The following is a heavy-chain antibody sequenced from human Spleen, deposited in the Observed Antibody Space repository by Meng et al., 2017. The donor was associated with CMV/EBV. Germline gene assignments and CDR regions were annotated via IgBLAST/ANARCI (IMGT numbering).Heavy chain of an antibody. CDR3: ASLWNYGDYYYGMDV. CDR2: SSSRGSTI. V-gene: IGHV3-48*03. Sequence: GESLKISCAASGFTFSSYEMNWVRQAPGKGLEWVSYSSSRGSTIYYADSVQGRFTISRDNAKNSLYLQMNSLRAEDTAVYYCASLWNYGDYYYGMDVWGQGTTVTVSS. J-gene: IGHJ6*02. CDR1: GFTFSSYE. D-gene: IGHD1-7*01.